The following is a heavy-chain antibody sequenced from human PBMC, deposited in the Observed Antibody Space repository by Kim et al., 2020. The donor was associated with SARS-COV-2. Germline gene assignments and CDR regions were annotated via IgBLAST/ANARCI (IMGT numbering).Heavy chain of an antibody. J-gene: IGHJ6*02. V-gene: IGHV1-3*01. CDR3: ASYSLSSTSPTYGMDV. Sequence: KFQGRVTITRDTSASTAYMELSSLRSEDTAVYYCASYSLSSTSPTYGMDVWGQGTTVTVSS. D-gene: IGHD2-2*01.